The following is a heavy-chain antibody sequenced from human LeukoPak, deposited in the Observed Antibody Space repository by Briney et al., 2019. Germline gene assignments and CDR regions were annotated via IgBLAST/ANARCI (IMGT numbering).Heavy chain of an antibody. CDR2: ISGSGGST. J-gene: IGHJ4*02. Sequence: GGSLRLSCAASGFTFNAMSWVRQAPGKGLEWVSAISGSGGSTYYADSVKGRFTISRDNSKNTLYLQMNSLRAEDTAVYYCAKPSSSSDYWGQGTLVTVSS. CDR3: AKPSSSSDY. CDR1: GFTFNA. V-gene: IGHV3-23*01. D-gene: IGHD6-13*01.